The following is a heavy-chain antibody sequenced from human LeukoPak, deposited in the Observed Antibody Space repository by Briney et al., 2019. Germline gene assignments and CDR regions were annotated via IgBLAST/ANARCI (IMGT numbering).Heavy chain of an antibody. CDR3: ARDASPYDSGGYYYDAFDI. J-gene: IGHJ3*02. CDR2: IKEDGSGK. V-gene: IGHV3-7*01. D-gene: IGHD3-22*01. CDR1: GFTFRNYW. Sequence: GGSLRLSCAASGFTFRNYWMTWVRQVPGKGLEWVANIKEDGSGKNYVDSVKGRFTISRDNAKNSLFLQMISLRAEDTAVYYCARDASPYDSGGYYYDAFDIWGRGTMVTVSS.